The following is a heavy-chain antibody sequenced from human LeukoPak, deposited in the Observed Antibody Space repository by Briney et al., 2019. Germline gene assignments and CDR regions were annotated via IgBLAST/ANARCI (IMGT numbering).Heavy chain of an antibody. D-gene: IGHD6-13*01. V-gene: IGHV3-21*01. CDR1: GFTFSSYS. J-gene: IGHJ5*02. CDR3: ARDLASGIAAAGTVHRFDP. CDR2: ISSSSSYI. Sequence: GGSLRLSCAASGFTFSSYSMNWVRQARGKGLEWVSSISSSSSYIYYADSVKGRFTISRDNAKNSLYLQMNSLRAEDTAVYYCARDLASGIAAAGTVHRFDPWGQGTLVTVSS.